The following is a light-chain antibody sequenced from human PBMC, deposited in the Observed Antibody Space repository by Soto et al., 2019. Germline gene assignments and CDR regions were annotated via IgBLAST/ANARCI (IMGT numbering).Light chain of an antibody. J-gene: IGKJ1*01. CDR3: QQYNPYWT. CDR2: KAS. V-gene: IGKV1-5*03. CDR1: QSISSW. Sequence: DIQMTQSPSTLSASVGDRVIITCRASQSISSWLAWYQQKPGKAPKLLIYKASSLESGVPSRFSSSGSGTEFTITISSLQPDDFATYFCQQYNPYWTFGQGTKVEIK.